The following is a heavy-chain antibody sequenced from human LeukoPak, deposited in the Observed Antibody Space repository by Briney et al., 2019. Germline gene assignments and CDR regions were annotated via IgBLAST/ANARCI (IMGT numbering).Heavy chain of an antibody. CDR2: ISAYNGNT. V-gene: IGHV1-18*01. Sequence: VASVKVSCKASGYTFTSYGISWVRQAPGQGLEWMGWISAYNGNTNYAQKLQGRVTMTTDTSTSTAYMELRSLRSDDTAVYYCARDTSSIAVAGTDYWGQGTLVTVSS. CDR1: GYTFTSYG. D-gene: IGHD6-19*01. J-gene: IGHJ4*02. CDR3: ARDTSSIAVAGTDY.